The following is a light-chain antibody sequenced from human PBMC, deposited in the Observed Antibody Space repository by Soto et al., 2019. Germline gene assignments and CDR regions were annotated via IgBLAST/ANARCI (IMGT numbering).Light chain of an antibody. CDR2: GAS. Sequence: EIVLTQSPGTLSLPLGERATLSCRASQSVSSSYLAWYQQKPGQAPRLLIYGASSRATGIPDRFSGSGSGTDFTLTISRLEPEDFAVYYCQQYGSSPLLTFGGGTKVEIK. CDR1: QSVSSSY. J-gene: IGKJ4*01. V-gene: IGKV3-20*01. CDR3: QQYGSSPLLT.